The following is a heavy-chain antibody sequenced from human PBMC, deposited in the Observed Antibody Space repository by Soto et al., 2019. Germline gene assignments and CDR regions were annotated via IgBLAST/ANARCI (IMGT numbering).Heavy chain of an antibody. CDR3: AREFDSGDFGLDL. Sequence: GXSVKVSCKASGYPFTGYYIHWVRQAPGQGLEWMGWISPLSGVTNYAQRFQGRVTFTTDTSVNTAYMELRWLGAGDTALYFCAREFDSGDFGLDLCGQGTTVTVSS. CDR2: ISPLSGVT. CDR1: GYPFTGYY. D-gene: IGHD4-17*01. V-gene: IGHV1-2*02. J-gene: IGHJ6*02.